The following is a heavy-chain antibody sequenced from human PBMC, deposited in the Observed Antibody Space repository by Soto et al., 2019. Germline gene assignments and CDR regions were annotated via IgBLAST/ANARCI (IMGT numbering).Heavy chain of an antibody. V-gene: IGHV3-72*01. CDR1: GFTFSDHY. D-gene: IGHD5-12*01. CDR2: SRDKVHRHTT. CDR3: ARGVVSTGYFDY. J-gene: IGHJ4*02. Sequence: EVQLAESGGGLGQPGGSLRLSCAASGFTFSDHYMDWVRQAPGKGLEWVGRSRDKVHRHTTEYAASVKGRFTISRGDSENSLYLQMNSLKTEDTAVYYCARGVVSTGYFDYWGQGTLVTVSS.